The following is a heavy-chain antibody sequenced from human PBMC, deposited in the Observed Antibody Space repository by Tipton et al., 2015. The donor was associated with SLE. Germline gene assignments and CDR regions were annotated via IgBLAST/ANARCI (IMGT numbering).Heavy chain of an antibody. J-gene: IGHJ4*02. D-gene: IGHD2-15*01. CDR2: IYYVGST. Sequence: TLSLTCTVSGGSISSSSCHWGWIRQPPGKGPEWIGNIYYVGSTYYNPSLQSRVTISVDTSKNQFSLRLSSVTAADTAVYYCARSLGYCSGGSCYWGDFDYWGQGTLVTVSS. V-gene: IGHV4-39*01. CDR1: GGSISSSSCH. CDR3: ARSLGYCSGGSCYWGDFDY.